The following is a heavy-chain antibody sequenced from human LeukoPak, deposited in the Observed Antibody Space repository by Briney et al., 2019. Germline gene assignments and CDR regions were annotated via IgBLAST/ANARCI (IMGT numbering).Heavy chain of an antibody. CDR1: GYTLTELS. V-gene: IGHV1-24*01. Sequence: ALVKVSCKVSGYTLTELSIHWVRQAPGKGLEWMGGEDGGPIYAQKFQGRVTMTEDTSTDTAHMDVSSLRSEDTAVYYCVSIDLDSWGQGTLVTVSS. D-gene: IGHD3-16*02. CDR3: VSIDLDS. CDR2: EDGGP. J-gene: IGHJ4*02.